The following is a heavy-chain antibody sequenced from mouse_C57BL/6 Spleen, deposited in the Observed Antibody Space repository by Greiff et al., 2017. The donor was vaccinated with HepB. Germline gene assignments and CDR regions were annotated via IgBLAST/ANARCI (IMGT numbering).Heavy chain of an antibody. J-gene: IGHJ4*01. Sequence: EVQLQQSGPELVKPGASVKIPCKASGYTFTDYNMDWVKQSHGKSLEWIGDINPNNGGTNYNQKFKGKATLTVDKSSSTAYMELRSLTSEDTAVYYCARGEVVGRAMDYWGQGTSVTVSS. CDR2: INPNNGGT. CDR3: ARGEVVGRAMDY. CDR1: GYTFTDYN. D-gene: IGHD1-1*01. V-gene: IGHV1-18*01.